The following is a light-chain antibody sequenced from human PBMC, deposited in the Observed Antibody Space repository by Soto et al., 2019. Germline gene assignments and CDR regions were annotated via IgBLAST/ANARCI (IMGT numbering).Light chain of an antibody. CDR2: GAS. CDR1: QNVSSN. CDR3: HQYNNWPRYT. V-gene: IGKV3-15*01. J-gene: IGKJ2*01. Sequence: EIVMTQSPATLSVSLGERATLSCRASQNVSSNLAWYQQKPGQAPRLLIYGASTRATGIPARFSGSGSGTEFTITISSLQSEDFAVYYCHQYNNWPRYTFGQGTKLEIK.